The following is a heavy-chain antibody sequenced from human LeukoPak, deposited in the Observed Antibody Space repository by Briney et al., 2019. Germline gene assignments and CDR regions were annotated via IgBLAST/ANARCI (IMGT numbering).Heavy chain of an antibody. J-gene: IGHJ3*02. CDR2: IYTSGST. CDR3: ARGPATVKGGAFDI. CDR1: GGSISSYY. Sequence: PSETLSLTCTVSGGSISSYYWSWIRQPAGKGLEWIGRIYTSGSTNYNPSLKSRVTMSVDTSKNQFSLKLSSVTAADTAVYYCARGPATVKGGAFDIWGQGTMVTVSS. D-gene: IGHD4-17*01. V-gene: IGHV4-4*07.